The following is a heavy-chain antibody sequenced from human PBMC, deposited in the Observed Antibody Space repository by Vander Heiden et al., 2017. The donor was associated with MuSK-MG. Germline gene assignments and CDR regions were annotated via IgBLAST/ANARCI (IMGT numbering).Heavy chain of an antibody. CDR1: GFTFSSYW. Sequence: EVQLVESGGGLVQPGGSLRLSCAASGFTFSSYWMSWVRQAPGKGLEWVANIKQDGSEKYYVDSVKGRFTISRDNAKNSLYLQMNSLRAEDTAVYYCARDRTRFSSGSFDYWGQGTLVTVS. D-gene: IGHD3-10*01. J-gene: IGHJ4*02. CDR3: ARDRTRFSSGSFDY. V-gene: IGHV3-7*01. CDR2: IKQDGSEK.